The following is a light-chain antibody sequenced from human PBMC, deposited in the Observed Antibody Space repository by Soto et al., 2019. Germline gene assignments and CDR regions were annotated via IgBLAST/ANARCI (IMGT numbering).Light chain of an antibody. V-gene: IGLV1-40*01. CDR3: QSYDNSRSGAWV. Sequence: QSVLTQPPSVSGAPGQGITISCTGTRSNLGAGYDVHWYQQLPGAAPKLLSYANNKRPSGVLDRFSGSKSGTSASLAITGLQAEDEADYYCQSYDNSRSGAWVFGGGTKVTVL. CDR1: RSNLGAGYD. J-gene: IGLJ3*02. CDR2: ANN.